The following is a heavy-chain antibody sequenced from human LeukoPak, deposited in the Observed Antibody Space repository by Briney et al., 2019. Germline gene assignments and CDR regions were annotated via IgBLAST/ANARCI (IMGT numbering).Heavy chain of an antibody. D-gene: IGHD5-12*01. CDR2: ISGSGNT. V-gene: IGHV3-23*01. Sequence: PGGSLRLSCAASGFAFSYYAMRWVRQAPGKGLEWVSGISGSGNTHYTDSVKGRFTISRDNSKSTLDLQMNSLRVEDTALYYCAKDIYSAYDLARAFDFWGQGTLVTVST. J-gene: IGHJ4*01. CDR1: GFAFSYYA. CDR3: AKDIYSAYDLARAFDF.